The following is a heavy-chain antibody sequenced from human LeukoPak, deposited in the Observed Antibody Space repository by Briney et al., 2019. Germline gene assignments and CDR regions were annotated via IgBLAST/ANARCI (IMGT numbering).Heavy chain of an antibody. CDR2: LYSGGST. V-gene: IGHV3-66*02. D-gene: IGHD3-22*01. Sequence: PGGSLRLSCAASGFTVSTNYMSWVRQAPGKGLEWVSVLYSGGSTYYADSVKGRFTISRDNSKNTLYLQLNSLRAEDTAVYYCAIGPLYYDSSGYPYWGQGTLVTVSS. CDR1: GFTVSTNY. CDR3: AIGPLYYDSSGYPY. J-gene: IGHJ4*02.